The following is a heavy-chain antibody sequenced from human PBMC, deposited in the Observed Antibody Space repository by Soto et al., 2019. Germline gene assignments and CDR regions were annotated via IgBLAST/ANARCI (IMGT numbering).Heavy chain of an antibody. CDR1: GYTFTSYG. CDR2: ISAYNGNT. D-gene: IGHD3-16*02. CDR3: ARALYDYVWGSYRPQGGWFDP. Sequence: ASVKVSCKASGYTFTSYGISWVRQAPGQGLEWMGWISAYNGNTNYAQKLQGRVTMTTDTSTSTAYMELRSLRSDDTAVYYCARALYDYVWGSYRPQGGWFDPWGQGTLVTVSS. V-gene: IGHV1-18*01. J-gene: IGHJ5*02.